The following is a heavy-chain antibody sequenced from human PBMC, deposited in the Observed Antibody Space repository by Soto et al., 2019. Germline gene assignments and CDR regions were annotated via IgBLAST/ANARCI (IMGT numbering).Heavy chain of an antibody. D-gene: IGHD2-15*01. Sequence: QVQLVQSGAEVKKPGSSVKVYCKASGGTFRNYAFSWVRQAPGQGLEWMGEVIPIFGTTPYAQKFQGRVTITADESTNTAYMELSSLSSEDKAVYYCARRVIQANGGNHDSFDIWGQGTMVTVSS. CDR3: ARRVIQANGGNHDSFDI. V-gene: IGHV1-69*01. J-gene: IGHJ3*02. CDR2: VIPIFGTT. CDR1: GGTFRNYA.